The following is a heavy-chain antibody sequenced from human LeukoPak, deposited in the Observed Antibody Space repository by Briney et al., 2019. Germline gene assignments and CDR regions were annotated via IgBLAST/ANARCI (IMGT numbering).Heavy chain of an antibody. V-gene: IGHV3-23*01. J-gene: IGHJ5*01. CDR2: ISGSGGST. CDR3: AKVILTGYYYDS. CDR1: GFTFSSYA. D-gene: IGHD3-9*01. Sequence: PGGSLRLSCAASGFTFSSYAMSWVRQAPGKGLEWVSAISGSGGSTYYADSVKGRFTISRDNSKNTLYLQMNSLRVEDTALYYCAKVILTGYYYDSWGQRALVTVSS.